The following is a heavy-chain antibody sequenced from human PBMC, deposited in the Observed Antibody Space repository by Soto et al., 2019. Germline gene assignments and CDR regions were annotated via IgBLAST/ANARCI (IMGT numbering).Heavy chain of an antibody. Sequence: GGSLRLSCAASGFTFSNAWMNWVRQAPGKGLEWVGRIKSKTDGGATDYAAPVKGRFTISRDDSKNTLYLQMNSLKTEDTAVYYCTTGLYYCSGGSCYQDYYGMDVWGQGTTVTVSS. CDR2: IKSKTDGGAT. CDR1: GFTFSNAW. J-gene: IGHJ6*02. V-gene: IGHV3-15*07. CDR3: TTGLYYCSGGSCYQDYYGMDV. D-gene: IGHD2-15*01.